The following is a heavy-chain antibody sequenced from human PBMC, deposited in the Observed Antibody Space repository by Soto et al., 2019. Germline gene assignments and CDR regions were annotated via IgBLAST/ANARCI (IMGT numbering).Heavy chain of an antibody. V-gene: IGHV4-39*01. CDR2: IYSIGNT. Sequence: SETLCVSWSVAGCSIGGSGGWGCIRQPPGKGLEWIGSIYSIGNTYYNPSLKSGVTISADTSKNQFSLNLISVTAADTAVYYCRRSSRYSTDVWGQGITVTVSS. J-gene: IGHJ6*02. CDR3: RRSSRYSTDV. CDR1: GCSIGGSGG. D-gene: IGHD6-19*01.